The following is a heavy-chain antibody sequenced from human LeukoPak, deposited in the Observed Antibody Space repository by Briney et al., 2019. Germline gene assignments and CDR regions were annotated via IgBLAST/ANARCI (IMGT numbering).Heavy chain of an antibody. J-gene: IGHJ5*02. CDR2: VSPPGGGT. CDR3: AKVTGDSGWFDP. Sequence: GGSLRLSCAASGFTFSNHGMNWVRQAPGKGLEWLSGVSPPGGGTYYADSVKGRFTISRDDSKNTLYLQMNSLRAEDTAVYYCAKVTGDSGWFDPWGQGTLVTVSS. CDR1: GFTFSNHG. D-gene: IGHD2-21*02. V-gene: IGHV3-23*01.